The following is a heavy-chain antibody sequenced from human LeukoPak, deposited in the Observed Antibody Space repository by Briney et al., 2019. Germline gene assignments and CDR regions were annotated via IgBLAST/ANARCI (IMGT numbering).Heavy chain of an antibody. V-gene: IGHV4-59*01. CDR2: IYYSGST. J-gene: IGHJ4*02. CDR3: ARVQGSGWYPNFDY. D-gene: IGHD6-19*01. CDR1: GGSISSYY. Sequence: PSETLSLTCTVSGGSISSYYWSWIRQPPGKGLEWIGYIYYSGSTNYNPSLKSRVTISVDTSKNQFSLKLSSVTAADTAVYYCARVQGSGWYPNFDYWGQGTLVTVSS.